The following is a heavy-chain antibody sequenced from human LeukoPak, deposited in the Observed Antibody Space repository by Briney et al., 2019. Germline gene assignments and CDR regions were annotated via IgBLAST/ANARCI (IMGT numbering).Heavy chain of an antibody. CDR1: DGSISSYY. CDR2: IYNSGST. Sequence: SETLSLTCTVSDGSISSYYWNWIRQPPGKGLEWIGNIYNSGSTDHNPSLRSRVTISVNTSKNQISLKLSSVTAADTAVYYCARDRRATWAFDIWGQGTMVTVSS. D-gene: IGHD5-12*01. CDR3: ARDRRATWAFDI. V-gene: IGHV4-59*01. J-gene: IGHJ3*02.